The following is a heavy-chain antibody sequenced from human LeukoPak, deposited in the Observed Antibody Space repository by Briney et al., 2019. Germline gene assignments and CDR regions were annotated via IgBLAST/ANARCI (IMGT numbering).Heavy chain of an antibody. CDR1: GGTFSSLT. J-gene: IGHJ4*02. V-gene: IGHV1-69*13. CDR3: ADLVYCSSSSCYEPFNQT. CDR2: IIPVFGRA. Sequence: ASVKVSCKASGGTFSSLTINWVRQAPGQGLEWMGGIIPVFGRANYAQKFQGRVTITADDSTSTAYMELSSLRSEDTAVYYCADLVYCSSSSCYEPFNQTWGQGTLVTVSP. D-gene: IGHD2-2*01.